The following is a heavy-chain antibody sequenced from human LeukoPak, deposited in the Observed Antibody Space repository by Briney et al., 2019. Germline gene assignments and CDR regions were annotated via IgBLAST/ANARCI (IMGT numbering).Heavy chain of an antibody. V-gene: IGHV3-23*01. J-gene: IGHJ4*02. D-gene: IGHD2/OR15-2a*01. CDR3: AKYSDSTGAHYFDY. Sequence: GGSLRLSCAASGFTFSSYAMTWVRQAPGKGLEWVSTISGSGANTYYADSVKGRFTITRDNSKNTLSLQMNSLRVEDTALYYCAKYSDSTGAHYFDYWGQGTLVTVSS. CDR1: GFTFSSYA. CDR2: ISGSGANT.